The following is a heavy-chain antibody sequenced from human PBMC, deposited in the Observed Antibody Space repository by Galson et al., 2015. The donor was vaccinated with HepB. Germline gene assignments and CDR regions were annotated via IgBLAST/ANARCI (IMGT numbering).Heavy chain of an antibody. CDR3: ARDRIAVAAPYYYYGMDV. CDR1: GDSVSSNSAA. CDR2: TYYRSKWYN. V-gene: IGHV6-1*01. D-gene: IGHD6-19*01. J-gene: IGHJ6*02. Sequence: CAISGDSVSSNSAAWNWIRQSPSRGLEWLGRTYYRSKWYNDYAVSVKSRITINPDTSKNQFSLQLNSVTPEDTAVYYCARDRIAVAAPYYYYGMDVWGQGTTVTVSS.